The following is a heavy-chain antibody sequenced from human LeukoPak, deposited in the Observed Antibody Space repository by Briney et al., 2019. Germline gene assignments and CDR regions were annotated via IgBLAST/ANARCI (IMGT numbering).Heavy chain of an antibody. J-gene: IGHJ4*02. CDR2: MNPNSGNT. D-gene: IGHD6-19*01. Sequence: GASVKVFCKAYGYSFTSYDINWVRQATGQGLEWMGWMNPNSGNTGYAQKFQGRVTMTRNTSISTAYMELGSLRSEDTAVYYCASPTTSGSGWNWGQGTLVTVSS. CDR3: ASPTTSGSGWN. CDR1: GYSFTSYD. V-gene: IGHV1-8*01.